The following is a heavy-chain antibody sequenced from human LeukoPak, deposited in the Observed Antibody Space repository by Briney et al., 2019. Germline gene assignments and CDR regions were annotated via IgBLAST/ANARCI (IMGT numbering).Heavy chain of an antibody. CDR1: RDSINRDS. D-gene: IGHD1-26*01. CDR3: GRQVGAYGLAADY. CDR2: ISYSGTT. Sequence: SETLSLTCTVSRDSINRDSWSWVRQPPGTGLEWIGNISYSGTTNYNPSLKSRITMSVDTSKNQISLKLYSVTAADSAVYYCGRQVGAYGLAADYWGQGTLVTVSS. V-gene: IGHV4-59*08. J-gene: IGHJ4*02.